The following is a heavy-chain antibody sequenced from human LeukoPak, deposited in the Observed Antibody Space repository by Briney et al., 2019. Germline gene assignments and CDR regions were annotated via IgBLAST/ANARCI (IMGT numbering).Heavy chain of an antibody. CDR3: AREHSSGYSGYGFDY. CDR2: INPSGGST. D-gene: IGHD5-12*01. J-gene: IGHJ4*02. Sequence: ATVKVSCKASGYTFTIYYMHWVRQAPGQGLEWMGIINPSGGSTSYAQKFQGRVTMTRDTSTSTVYMELSSLRSEDTAVYYCAREHSSGYSGYGFDYWGQGTLVTVSS. V-gene: IGHV1-46*01. CDR1: GYTFTIYY.